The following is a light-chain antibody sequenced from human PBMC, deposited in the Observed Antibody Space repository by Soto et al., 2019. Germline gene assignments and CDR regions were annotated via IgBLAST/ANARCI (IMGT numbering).Light chain of an antibody. V-gene: IGKV3-15*01. Sequence: EIVMTQSPATLSVSPGERATLSCRASQSVSSNFAWYQQKPGQAPRLLISGASTRATGIPARFSGSGSGTEFTLTISSLQSEDFAVYYCQQYNNWPLTFGGGTKVEIK. CDR3: QQYNNWPLT. CDR2: GAS. CDR1: QSVSSN. J-gene: IGKJ4*01.